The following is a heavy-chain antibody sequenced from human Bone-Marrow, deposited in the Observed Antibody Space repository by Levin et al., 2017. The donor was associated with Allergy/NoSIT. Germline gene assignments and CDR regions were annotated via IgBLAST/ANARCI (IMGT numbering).Heavy chain of an antibody. CDR2: ISGSGGST. D-gene: IGHD6-19*01. CDR3: AKDSPRIAVAGTFFYYYGMDV. V-gene: IGHV3-23*01. Sequence: GGSLRLSCAASGFTFSSYAMSWVRQAPGKGLEWVSAISGSGGSTYYADSVKGRFTISRDNSKNTLYLQMNSLRAEDTAVYYCAKDSPRIAVAGTFFYYYGMDVWGQGTTVTVSS. J-gene: IGHJ6*02. CDR1: GFTFSSYA.